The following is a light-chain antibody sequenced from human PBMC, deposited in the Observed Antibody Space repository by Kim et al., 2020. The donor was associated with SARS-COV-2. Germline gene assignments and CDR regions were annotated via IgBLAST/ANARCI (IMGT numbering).Light chain of an antibody. CDR1: SGSIARNY. V-gene: IGLV6-57*03. CDR2: EDN. J-gene: IGLJ2*01. Sequence: KTVTLSCTHTSGSIARNYVQWYQQRPGSAPTTVIYEDNQRPSGVPDRFSGSIDSSSNSASLTISGLKTEDEADYYCQSYDSSNHVVFGGGTQLTVL. CDR3: QSYDSSNHVV.